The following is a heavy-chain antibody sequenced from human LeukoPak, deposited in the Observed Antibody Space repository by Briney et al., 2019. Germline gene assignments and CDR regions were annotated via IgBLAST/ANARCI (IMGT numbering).Heavy chain of an antibody. CDR2: ISNDGSRK. CDR1: GFTFSRHG. Sequence: GGSLRLSCAPSGFTFSRHGMHWVRQAPGKGLEWVAIISNDGSRKYYAHSVEGRFTISRDNSKNTLYLQMDSLRAEDTAVYYCAKSAGDSSGYYLDYWGQGTLVTVSS. J-gene: IGHJ4*02. V-gene: IGHV3-30*18. D-gene: IGHD3-22*01. CDR3: AKSAGDSSGYYLDY.